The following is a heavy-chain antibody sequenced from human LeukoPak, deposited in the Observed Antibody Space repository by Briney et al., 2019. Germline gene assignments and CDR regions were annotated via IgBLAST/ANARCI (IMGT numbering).Heavy chain of an antibody. J-gene: IGHJ5*02. D-gene: IGHD3-9*01. CDR3: AKDVYYDILTGYQAGLFDP. CDR2: ISYDARSN. Sequence: PGGSLRLSCATSGFTFRNYGMHWVRQVPGKGLEWVAVISYDARSNYHVDSVKGRFTISRDNSKNTLYLQMNSLRPEDTAVYYCAKDVYYDILTGYQAGLFDPWGQGTLVTVSS. V-gene: IGHV3-30*18. CDR1: GFTFRNYG.